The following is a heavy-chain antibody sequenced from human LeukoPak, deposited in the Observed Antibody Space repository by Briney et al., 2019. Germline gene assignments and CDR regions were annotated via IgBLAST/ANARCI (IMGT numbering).Heavy chain of an antibody. CDR2: IRYDGSNK. V-gene: IGHV3-30*02. CDR1: GFTFSSYG. Sequence: GGSLRLSCAASGFTFSSYGMHWVRQAPGKGLEWVAFIRYDGSNKYYADSVKGRFTISRDNSKNTLYLQMNSLRADDTAFYYCARKGSQWDLLVDHWGQGTLVTVSS. D-gene: IGHD1-26*01. J-gene: IGHJ4*02. CDR3: ARKGSQWDLLVDH.